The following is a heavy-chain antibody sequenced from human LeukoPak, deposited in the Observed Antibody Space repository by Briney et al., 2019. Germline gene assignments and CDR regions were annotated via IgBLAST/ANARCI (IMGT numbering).Heavy chain of an antibody. CDR1: GFTLSSYW. D-gene: IGHD3-10*01. Sequence: GGSLRLSCAASGFTLSSYWMSWVRQASGKGLEWVANIKQDGSEKYYVDSVKGRFTISRDNAKNSLYLQMNSLRAEDTAVYYCARDRVWFGELLPYFDYWGQGTLVTVSS. V-gene: IGHV3-7*03. CDR2: IKQDGSEK. J-gene: IGHJ4*02. CDR3: ARDRVWFGELLPYFDY.